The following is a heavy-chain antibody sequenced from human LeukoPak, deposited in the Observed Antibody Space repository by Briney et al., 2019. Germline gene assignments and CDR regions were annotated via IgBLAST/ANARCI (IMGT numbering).Heavy chain of an antibody. CDR3: ARGLEEVDICRGGSCSFYGMDV. D-gene: IGHD2-15*01. CDR2: IIPILGIA. Sequence: SVKVSCKASGGTFSSYAISWVRQVPGQGLEWMGRIIPILGIADYAQKFQGRVTITADKSTSTAYMELSSLRSEDTAVYYCARGLEEVDICRGGSCSFYGMDVWGQGTTVTVSS. CDR1: GGTFSSYA. V-gene: IGHV1-69*04. J-gene: IGHJ6*02.